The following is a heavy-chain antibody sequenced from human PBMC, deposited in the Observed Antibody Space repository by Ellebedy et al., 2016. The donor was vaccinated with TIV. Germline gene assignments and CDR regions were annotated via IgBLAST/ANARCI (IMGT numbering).Heavy chain of an antibody. Sequence: GESLKISXAASGFTFTSYWMHWVRLLPGKGLEWVAYITSSGSGMYYADSVKGRFTISRDNAENSLYLQMNSLRAEDTAVYYCARGELYSSTWYTYWGQGTLVTVSS. CDR3: ARGELYSSTWYTY. CDR1: GFTFTSYW. J-gene: IGHJ4*02. D-gene: IGHD6-13*01. V-gene: IGHV3-48*04. CDR2: ITSSGSGM.